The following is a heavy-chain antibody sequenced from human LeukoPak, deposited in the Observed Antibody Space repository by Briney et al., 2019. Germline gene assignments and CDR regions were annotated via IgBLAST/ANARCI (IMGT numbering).Heavy chain of an antibody. Sequence: ASVKVSCKASGYTFTSYDINWVRQATGQGLEWMGWMNPNSGNTGYAQKFQGRVTMTRNTSISTAYMELSSLRSEDTAVYYCARWGWSERGYYYGMDVWGQGTTVTVS. CDR3: ARWGWSERGYYYGMDV. J-gene: IGHJ6*02. CDR2: MNPNSGNT. D-gene: IGHD6-19*01. CDR1: GYTFTSYD. V-gene: IGHV1-8*01.